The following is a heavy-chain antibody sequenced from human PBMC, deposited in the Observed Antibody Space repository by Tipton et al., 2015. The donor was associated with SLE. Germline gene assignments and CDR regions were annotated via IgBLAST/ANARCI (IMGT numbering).Heavy chain of an antibody. Sequence: SLRLSCAASGFTFSSYGMHWVRQAPGKGLEWVAVIWYDGSNKYYADSVKGRFTISRDNSKNTLYLQMNSLRAEDTAVYYCARGLGSGWYDEYFQHWGQGTLVTVSS. CDR2: IWYDGSNK. J-gene: IGHJ1*01. V-gene: IGHV3-33*01. CDR3: ARGLGSGWYDEYFQH. D-gene: IGHD6-19*01. CDR1: GFTFSSYG.